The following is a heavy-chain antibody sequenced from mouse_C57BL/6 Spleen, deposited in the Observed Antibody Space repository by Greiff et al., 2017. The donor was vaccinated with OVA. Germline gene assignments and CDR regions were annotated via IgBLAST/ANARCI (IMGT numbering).Heavy chain of an antibody. D-gene: IGHD1-1*01. Sequence: EVQLQQSGAELVKPGASVKLSCTASGFNITDYYMHWVKQRTEQGLEWIGRIDPEDGETKYAPNFQGKATITADTSSNTAYLQLSSLTSEDTAVYYCARSHGSSYWYFDVWGTGTTVTVSS. V-gene: IGHV14-2*01. CDR1: GFNITDYY. CDR2: IDPEDGET. CDR3: ARSHGSSYWYFDV. J-gene: IGHJ1*03.